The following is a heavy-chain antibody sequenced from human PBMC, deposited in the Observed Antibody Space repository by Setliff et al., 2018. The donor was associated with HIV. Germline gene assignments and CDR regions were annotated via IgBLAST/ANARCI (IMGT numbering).Heavy chain of an antibody. CDR2: ILGIFGTT. J-gene: IGHJ3*02. CDR1: GDAFNSNA. CDR3: ARRMELADAFDI. D-gene: IGHD1-26*01. Sequence: SVKVSCKTSGDAFNSNAISWVRQAPGQGLEWMGGILGIFGTTYYAQKFQGRVTITTDESTRTSYMELRSLRSDDTAVYFCARRMELADAFDIWGQGTMVTVSS. V-gene: IGHV1-69*05.